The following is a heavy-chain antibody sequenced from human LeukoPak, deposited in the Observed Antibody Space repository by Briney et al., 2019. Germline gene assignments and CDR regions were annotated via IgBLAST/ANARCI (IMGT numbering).Heavy chain of an antibody. CDR2: IYYSGST. CDR3: ARELGYCSSTSCYVANNWFDP. J-gene: IGHJ5*02. CDR1: GYSISSGYY. Sequence: PSETLSLTCTVSGYSISSGYYWGWIRQPPGKGLEWIGYIYYSGSTNDNPSLKSRVTISVDTSKNQFSLKLSSVTAADTAVYYCARELGYCSSTSCYVANNWFDPWGQGTLVTVSS. D-gene: IGHD2-2*01. V-gene: IGHV4-61*01.